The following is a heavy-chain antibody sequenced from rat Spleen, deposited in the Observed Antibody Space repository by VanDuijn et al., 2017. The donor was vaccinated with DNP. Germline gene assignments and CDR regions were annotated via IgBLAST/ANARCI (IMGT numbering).Heavy chain of an antibody. Sequence: EVQLVESGGDLVQPGRSLKLSCAASGFSFSDYYMAWVRQAPTKGLEWVAYISYDGGRTYYGDSVKGRFTISRDNAKSTLYLQMNSLRFEDTATYYCVLHKIYHSDGYYHVGAMDAWGQGTSVTVSS. D-gene: IGHD1-12*03. CDR1: GFSFSDYY. CDR3: VLHKIYHSDGYYHVGAMDA. J-gene: IGHJ4*01. CDR2: ISYDGGRT. V-gene: IGHV5-22*01.